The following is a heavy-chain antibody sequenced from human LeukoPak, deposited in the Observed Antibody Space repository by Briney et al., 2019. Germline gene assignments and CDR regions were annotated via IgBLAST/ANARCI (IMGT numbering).Heavy chain of an antibody. CDR1: GYISTSHG. J-gene: IGHJ4*02. D-gene: IGHD2-8*01. V-gene: IGHV1-18*01. CDR2: ISAYNGNT. Sequence: ASVKVSCKASGYISTSHGISWVRQAPGQGLEWMGWISAYNGNTNYAQKLQGRVTMTTDTSTSTAYMELRGLRSDDTAVYYCARDNGQLDEDYWGQGTLVTVSS. CDR3: ARDNGQLDEDY.